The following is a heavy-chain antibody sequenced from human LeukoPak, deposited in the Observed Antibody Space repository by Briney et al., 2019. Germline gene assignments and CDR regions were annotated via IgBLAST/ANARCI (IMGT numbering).Heavy chain of an antibody. J-gene: IGHJ4*02. CDR1: GFTFSSNW. D-gene: IGHD3-10*01. CDR3: ARDQGLLWFGESPGYFDY. Sequence: GGSLRLSCAASGFTFSSNWMHWVRQAPGKGLEWVAVIWYDGSNKYYADSVKGRFTISRDNSKNTLYLQMNSLRVEDTAVYYCARDQGLLWFGESPGYFDYWGQGTLVTVSS. CDR2: IWYDGSNK. V-gene: IGHV3-33*08.